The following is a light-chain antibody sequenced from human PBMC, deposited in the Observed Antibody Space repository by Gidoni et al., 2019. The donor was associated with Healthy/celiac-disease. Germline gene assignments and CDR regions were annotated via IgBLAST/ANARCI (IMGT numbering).Light chain of an antibody. J-gene: IGKJ1*01. CDR2: GAS. Sequence: EIVMTQSPATLSVSPGERATLSCRASQSVSSNLAWYQQKPGQAPRLLIYGASPRATGLPARFSGSGSGTEFTLTISSLPSEDFAVYYCQQYNNRPAWTFGQGTKVEIK. V-gene: IGKV3-15*01. CDR1: QSVSSN. CDR3: QQYNNRPAWT.